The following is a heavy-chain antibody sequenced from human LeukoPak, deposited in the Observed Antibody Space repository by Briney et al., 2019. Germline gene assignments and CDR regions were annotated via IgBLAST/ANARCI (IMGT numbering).Heavy chain of an antibody. CDR2: IYYSGST. D-gene: IGHD2-15*01. CDR1: GGSISSYY. CDR3: ARRPASSLTWFDP. J-gene: IGHJ5*02. Sequence: SETLSLTCTVSGGSISSYYWSWIRQPPGKGLEWIGYIYYSGSTNYNPSLKSRVTISVDTSKNQFSLKLSSVTAADTAVYYCARRPASSLTWFDPWGQGTLVTVSS. V-gene: IGHV4-59*08.